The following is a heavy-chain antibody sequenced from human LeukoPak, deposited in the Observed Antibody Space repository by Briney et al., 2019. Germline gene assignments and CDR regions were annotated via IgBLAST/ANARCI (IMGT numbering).Heavy chain of an antibody. Sequence: GGSLRLSCAASGVTFSSYDMHWVRQTTGKGLEWVAIIGTAGDTYYPGSVKGRFTVSRENAKNSLYLQMNSLRVEDTALYYCAREVTNRDGFDFWGQGTMVTVSS. CDR2: IGTAGDT. D-gene: IGHD4-17*01. V-gene: IGHV3-13*01. J-gene: IGHJ3*01. CDR3: AREVTNRDGFDF. CDR1: GVTFSSYD.